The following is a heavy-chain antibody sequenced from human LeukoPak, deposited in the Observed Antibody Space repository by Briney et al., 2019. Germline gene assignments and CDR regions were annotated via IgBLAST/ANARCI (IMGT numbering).Heavy chain of an antibody. CDR3: ARRTFSSSWYFDY. J-gene: IGHJ4*02. D-gene: IGHD6-13*01. V-gene: IGHV4-59*08. CDR2: IYYSGST. CDR1: GVSISSYY. Sequence: PSETLSLTCTVSGVSISSYYWSWIRQPPGKGLECIGYIYYSGSTNYNPSLNGRVTISVDTSKNQFSLELSSVTAADTAVYYCARRTFSSSWYFDYWGQGTLVTVSS.